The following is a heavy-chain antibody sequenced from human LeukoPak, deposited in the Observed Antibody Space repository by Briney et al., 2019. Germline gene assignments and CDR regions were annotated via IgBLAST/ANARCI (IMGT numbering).Heavy chain of an antibody. Sequence: PGRSLRLSCAASGFTFSIYAMSWVRQTPGKGLEWVSTISGSGGSTYYADSVKGRFTISRDNSKNTLYLQMNSLRAEDTAVYYCAKGYFPYSDYYIPFDYWGQGTLVTVSS. CDR2: ISGSGGST. V-gene: IGHV3-23*01. CDR1: GFTFSIYA. D-gene: IGHD3-10*01. CDR3: AKGYFPYSDYYIPFDY. J-gene: IGHJ4*02.